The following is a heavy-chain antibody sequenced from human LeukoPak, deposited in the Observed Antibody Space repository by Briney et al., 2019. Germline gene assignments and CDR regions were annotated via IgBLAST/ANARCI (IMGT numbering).Heavy chain of an antibody. CDR1: GGSFSGYY. J-gene: IGHJ4*02. V-gene: IGHV4-34*01. CDR3: ARGRRLGTIGY. Sequence: PSETLSLTCAVYGGSFSGYYWSWIRQPPGKGLEWIGEINHSGSTNYNPSLKSRVTISVDTSKNQFSLKLSSVTAADTAVYYCARGRRLGTIGYWGQGTLVTVSS. CDR2: INHSGST. D-gene: IGHD1-1*01.